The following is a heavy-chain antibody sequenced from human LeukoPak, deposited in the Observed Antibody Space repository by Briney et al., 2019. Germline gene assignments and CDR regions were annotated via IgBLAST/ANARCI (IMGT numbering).Heavy chain of an antibody. J-gene: IGHJ6*03. Sequence: SETLSLTCAVYGGSFSGYYWRWIRQPPGKGLEWIGEINHSGSTNYNPSLKSRVTISVDTSKNQFSLTLISVTAADTAVYYCARVRGSSGSYEYYHYMDVWGKGTTVTISS. CDR1: GGSFSGYY. CDR3: ARVRGSSGSYEYYHYMDV. D-gene: IGHD1-26*01. CDR2: INHSGST. V-gene: IGHV4-34*01.